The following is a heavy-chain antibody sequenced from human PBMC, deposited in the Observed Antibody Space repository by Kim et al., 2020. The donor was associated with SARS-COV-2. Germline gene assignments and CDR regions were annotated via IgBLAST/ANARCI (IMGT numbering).Heavy chain of an antibody. V-gene: IGHV1-8*01. Sequence: KVQGRVTMTRNTSISTAYMELSSLRSEDTAVYYCARGGYTSGYYYGWFDPWGQGTLVTVSS. J-gene: IGHJ5*02. D-gene: IGHD3-22*01. CDR3: ARGGYTSGYYYGWFDP.